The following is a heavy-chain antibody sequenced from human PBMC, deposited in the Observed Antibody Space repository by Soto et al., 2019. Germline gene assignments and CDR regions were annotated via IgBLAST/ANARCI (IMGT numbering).Heavy chain of an antibody. CDR3: AKVASTTVFAFNDY. D-gene: IGHD4-17*01. J-gene: IGHJ4*02. CDR2: ISWNSGNL. Sequence: EVQLVESGGGLVQPGRSLRLSCAASGFTFDDYAMHWVRQGPGKGLEWVSSISWNSGNLGYADSVKGRFTISRDNAKNSLYPQMNSLRGEDTALYYCAKVASTTVFAFNDYWGQGTLVPVSS. V-gene: IGHV3-9*01. CDR1: GFTFDDYA.